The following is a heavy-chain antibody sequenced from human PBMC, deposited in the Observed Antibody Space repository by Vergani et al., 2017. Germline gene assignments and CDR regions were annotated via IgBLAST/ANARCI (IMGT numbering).Heavy chain of an antibody. Sequence: QVQLQESGPGLVRPSQTLSLTCTVSGGSISSGSYYWSWFRQPAGKGLEWIGRFYTGGGTSYNPSLKSRVTISVDTSQNQFSLQVSSVTAADTAVYYCARDPLYSTTWPFLVLDMDVWVQGTTVTVSS. J-gene: IGHJ6*02. CDR2: FYTGGGT. V-gene: IGHV4-61*02. CDR3: ARDPLYSTTWPFLVLDMDV. CDR1: GGSISSGSYY. D-gene: IGHD6-13*01.